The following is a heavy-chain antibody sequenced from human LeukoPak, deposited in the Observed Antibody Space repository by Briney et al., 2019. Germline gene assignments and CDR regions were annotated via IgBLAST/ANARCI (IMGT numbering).Heavy chain of an antibody. V-gene: IGHV3-21*01. CDR1: GFTFSSYS. CDR3: AGGVPTGIDYFDY. Sequence: PGGSLRLSCAASGFTFSSYSMSWVRQAPGKGLEWVSSISDSSFYIYYADSVEGRFTISRDNAKNSLYLQMSSLRAEDTAVYYCAGGVPTGIDYFDYWGQGTLATVSS. CDR2: ISDSSFYI. J-gene: IGHJ4*02. D-gene: IGHD1-1*01.